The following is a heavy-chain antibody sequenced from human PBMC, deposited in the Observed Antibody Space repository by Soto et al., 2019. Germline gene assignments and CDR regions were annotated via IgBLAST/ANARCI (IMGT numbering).Heavy chain of an antibody. CDR1: GGSINSYY. Sequence: SETLSLTCNVSGGSINSYYWNWIRQPPGKGLEWIGYIYYNGNTNNNPSLKSRVTISVDTSKNQFSLKLSSVTAADTAVYYCARETASATPFDYYYYYYMDVWGKGTTVTVSS. D-gene: IGHD3-9*01. V-gene: IGHV4-59*01. CDR3: ARETASATPFDYYYYYYMDV. CDR2: IYYNGNT. J-gene: IGHJ6*03.